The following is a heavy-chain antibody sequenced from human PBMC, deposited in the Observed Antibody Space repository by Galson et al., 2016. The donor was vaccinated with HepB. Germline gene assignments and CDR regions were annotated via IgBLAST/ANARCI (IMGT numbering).Heavy chain of an antibody. CDR1: GGSLSDNY. CDR2: INHRGST. D-gene: IGHD3-16*01. J-gene: IGHJ3*02. Sequence: SETLSLTCGVYGGSLSDNYWTWIRQPPGKGLEWIAEINHRGSTNYNPSLRSRVPISVDTAKNQFSLRLTSATAADPAVYFCASVMLGRYGPQGTFDIWGQGTLVTVSS. CDR3: ASVMLGRYGPQGTFDI. V-gene: IGHV4-34*01.